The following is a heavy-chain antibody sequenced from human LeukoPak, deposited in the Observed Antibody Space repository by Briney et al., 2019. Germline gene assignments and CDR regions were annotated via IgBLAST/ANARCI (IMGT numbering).Heavy chain of an antibody. D-gene: IGHD3-22*01. J-gene: IGHJ4*02. CDR2: ISNSGDAT. V-gene: IGHV3-23*01. CDR3: ARDDSNGYFFDY. CDR1: GFTFSTYA. Sequence: GGSLRLSCAASGFTFSTYAMSWVRQAPGKGLEWVSGISNSGDATYYADSVKGRFTISRDNAKKSLYLQMNSLRAEDTAVYYCARDDSNGYFFDYWGQGALVTVSS.